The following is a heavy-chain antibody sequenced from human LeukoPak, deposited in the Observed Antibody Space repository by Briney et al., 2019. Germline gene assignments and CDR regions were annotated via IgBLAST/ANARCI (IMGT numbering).Heavy chain of an antibody. V-gene: IGHV3-66*01. Sequence: GGSLRLSCAASGITVSSNYMTWVRQAPGKGLEWVSVMHSGGDTYYAGSVKGRFTISRDDSKNRMYLQMNTLRVEDTAVYYCARVSCDGGSCHTEYGSYYFDDWGQGTLVTVSS. CDR2: MHSGGDT. D-gene: IGHD2-15*01. CDR1: GITVSSNY. J-gene: IGHJ4*02. CDR3: ARVSCDGGSCHTEYGSYYFDD.